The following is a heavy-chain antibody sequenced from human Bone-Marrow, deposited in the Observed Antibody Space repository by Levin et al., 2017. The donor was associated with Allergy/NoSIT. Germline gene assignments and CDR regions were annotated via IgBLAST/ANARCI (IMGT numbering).Heavy chain of an antibody. CDR3: ARGPATCSGAGCYGVAPAEGPFDL. V-gene: IGHV1-8*01. Sequence: GESLKISCKASGYTFSTFDIHWVRQAAGQGLEWMGWLKPNSGNTDSSLRFQGRVTMTRDTSVSTAYLELKSLRPDDTAMYFCARGPATCSGAGCYGVAPAEGPFDLWGQGTIVTVSS. J-gene: IGHJ3*01. CDR1: GYTFSTFD. CDR2: LKPNSGNT. D-gene: IGHD2-15*01.